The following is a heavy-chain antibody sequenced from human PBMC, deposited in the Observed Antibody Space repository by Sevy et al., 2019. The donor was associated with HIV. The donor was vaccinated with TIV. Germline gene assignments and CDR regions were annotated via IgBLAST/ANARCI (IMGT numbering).Heavy chain of an antibody. CDR3: AKRSVQSGLSGGGANYGMDV. V-gene: IGHV3-23*01. J-gene: IGHJ6*02. CDR2: LIGGGRRT. Sequence: GSLRLSCAASGFPFSSYAMSWVRQAPGRGLEWVSTLIGGGRRTYYADSVTGRFIISRDNSRNTLYLQMNSLRAEDTAIYYCAKRSVQSGLSGGGANYGMDVCGRGTTVTVSS. D-gene: IGHD2-8*02. CDR1: GFPFSSYA.